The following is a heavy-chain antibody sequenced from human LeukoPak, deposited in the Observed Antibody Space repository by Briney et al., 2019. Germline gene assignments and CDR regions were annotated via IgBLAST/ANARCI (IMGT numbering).Heavy chain of an antibody. CDR3: AKGPRTFNRIYLDY. CDR1: GFTFSSYG. CDR2: ISYDGSNK. J-gene: IGHJ4*02. D-gene: IGHD1-14*01. V-gene: IGHV3-30*18. Sequence: PGRSLRLSCAASGFTFSSYGMHWVRQAPGKGLEWVAVISYDGSNKYYADSVKGRFTISRDNSKNTLYLQMNSLRAEDTAVYYCAKGPRTFNRIYLDYWGQGTLVTVSS.